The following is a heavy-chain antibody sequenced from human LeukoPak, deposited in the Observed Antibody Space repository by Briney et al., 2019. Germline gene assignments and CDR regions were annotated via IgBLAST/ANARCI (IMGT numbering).Heavy chain of an antibody. CDR2: INHSGST. V-gene: IGHV4-34*01. Sequence: PSETLSLTCAVYGGSFSGYYWSWIRQPPGKGLEWIGEINHSGSTNYNPSLKSRVTISVDTSKNQSSLKLSSVTAADTAVYYCARGLYDSSDYYYFDYWGQGTLVTVSS. J-gene: IGHJ4*02. CDR1: GGSFSGYY. CDR3: ARGLYDSSDYYYFDY. D-gene: IGHD3-22*01.